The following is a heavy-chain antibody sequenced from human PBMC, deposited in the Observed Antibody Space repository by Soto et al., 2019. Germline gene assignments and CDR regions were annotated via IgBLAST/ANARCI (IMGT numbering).Heavy chain of an antibody. Sequence: QVQLVQSGTEVKKPGSSVKVSCKASGGTLSNNAISWVRQAPGQGLEWMGGIIPLSATTNYAQKFQGRVTNTADRSTSTACMELISVTSEDTAVYYCARGFDVRGIVVVPAANPWYYGMDVRGQGTTVTVSS. V-gene: IGHV1-69*06. D-gene: IGHD2-2*01. J-gene: IGHJ6*02. CDR3: ARGFDVRGIVVVPAANPWYYGMDV. CDR1: GGTLSNNA. CDR2: IIPLSATT.